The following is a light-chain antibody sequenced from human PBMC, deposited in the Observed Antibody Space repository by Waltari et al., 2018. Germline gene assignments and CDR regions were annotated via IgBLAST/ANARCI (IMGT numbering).Light chain of an antibody. CDR1: RSNIGAGYD. CDR3: QSFDNSLSGVV. J-gene: IGLJ2*01. Sequence: QSVLTQPPSVSGAPGQRVTISCTGSRSNIGAGYDVHWYQQLPGTAPKLLIYEKRSRPSGVPDRFSGSKSGTSASLAITGLQAEDEAAYYCQSFDNSLSGVVFGGGTKLTVL. CDR2: EKR. V-gene: IGLV1-40*01.